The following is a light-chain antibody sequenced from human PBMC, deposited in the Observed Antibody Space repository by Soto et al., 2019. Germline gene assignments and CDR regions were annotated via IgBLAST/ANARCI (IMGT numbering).Light chain of an antibody. V-gene: IGKV3-20*01. CDR2: GAS. CDR1: QSVSSSY. J-gene: IGKJ1*01. CDR3: QQYGSSQET. Sequence: EIVLTQSPGTLSLSPGERATLSCMASQSVSSSYLAWYQQKPGQAPRLLIYGASSRATGIPDRFSGSGSGTDFTLTISRLEPEDFAVYYCQQYGSSQETFGQGTKVEIK.